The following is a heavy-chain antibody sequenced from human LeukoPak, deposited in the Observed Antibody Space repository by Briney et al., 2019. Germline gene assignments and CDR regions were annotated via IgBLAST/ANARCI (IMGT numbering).Heavy chain of an antibody. Sequence: SETLSLTCTVSGGSISSHYWSWIRQSPGKGLEWIGYIYYSGSTNYNPSLKSRVTISVDTSKNQFSLKLSSVTAADTAVYYCARVQPDGYNLYYYYYMDVWGQGTLVTVSS. J-gene: IGHJ6*03. CDR2: IYYSGST. CDR1: GGSISSHY. D-gene: IGHD5-24*01. CDR3: ARVQPDGYNLYYYYYMDV. V-gene: IGHV4-59*11.